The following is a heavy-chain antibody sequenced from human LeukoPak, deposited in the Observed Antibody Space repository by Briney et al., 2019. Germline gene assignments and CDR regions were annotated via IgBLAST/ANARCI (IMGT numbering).Heavy chain of an antibody. CDR2: INHSGST. Sequence: SETLSLTCAVYGGSFSGYYWSWIRQPPGKGLEWIGEINHSGSTNYNPSLKSRVTISVDTSKNQFSLKLSSVTAADTAVYYCARDWAGSSSWSFGHYYYYYYGMDVWGQGTTVTVSS. CDR3: ARDWAGSSSWSFGHYYYYYYGMDV. J-gene: IGHJ6*02. CDR1: GGSFSGYY. D-gene: IGHD6-13*01. V-gene: IGHV4-34*01.